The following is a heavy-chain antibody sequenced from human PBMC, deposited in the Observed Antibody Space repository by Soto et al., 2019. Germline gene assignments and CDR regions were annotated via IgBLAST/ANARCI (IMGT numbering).Heavy chain of an antibody. CDR1: GGTFSSYA. CDR3: AMVAVAEDAFDI. CDR2: IIPIFGTA. J-gene: IGHJ3*02. D-gene: IGHD6-19*01. Sequence: ASVKVSCKASGGTFSSYAISWVRQAPGQGLEWMGGIIPIFGTANYAQKFQGRVTITADESTSTAYMELSSLRSEDTAVYYCAMVAVAEDAFDIWGQGTMVTVSS. V-gene: IGHV1-69*13.